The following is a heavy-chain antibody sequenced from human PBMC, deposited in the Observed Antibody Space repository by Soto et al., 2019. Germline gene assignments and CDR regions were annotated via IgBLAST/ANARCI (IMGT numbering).Heavy chain of an antibody. D-gene: IGHD3-22*01. J-gene: IGHJ4*02. CDR3: ARGTSSSGPLDYDSSGYYSY. CDR1: GGSISSYY. V-gene: IGHV4-59*01. CDR2: IYYSGST. Sequence: SETLSLTCTVSGGSISSYYWSWIRQPPGKGLEWIGYIYYSGSTNYNPSLKSRVTISVDTSKNQFSLKLSSVTAADTAVYYCARGTSSSGPLDYDSSGYYSYWGQGTLVTVSS.